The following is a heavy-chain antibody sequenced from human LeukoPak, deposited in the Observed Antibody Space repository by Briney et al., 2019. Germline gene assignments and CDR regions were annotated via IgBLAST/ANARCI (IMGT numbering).Heavy chain of an antibody. V-gene: IGHV4-59*01. CDR2: IYYSGST. Sequence: SETLSFTCTVSGGSISSYYWSWIRQPPGKGLEWIGYIYYSGSTNYNPSLKSRVTISVDTSKNQFSLKLSSVTAADTAVYYCARVGLGITMVRGEHFDYWGQGTLVTVSS. CDR3: ARVGLGITMVRGEHFDY. CDR1: GGSISSYY. J-gene: IGHJ4*02. D-gene: IGHD3-10*01.